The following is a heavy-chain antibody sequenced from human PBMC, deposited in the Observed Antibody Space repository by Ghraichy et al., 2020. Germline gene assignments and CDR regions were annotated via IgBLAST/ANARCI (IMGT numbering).Heavy chain of an antibody. V-gene: IGHV3-53*01. CDR3: ARHLTGVSHFFDY. D-gene: IGHD2-8*01. J-gene: IGHJ4*02. Sequence: GESLNISSAASGFTVSSNYMSWVRQAPGKGLEWVSVIYSGGSTYYADSVQGRFTISRDNSKNTVYLQMNSLRAEDTAVYYCARHLTGVSHFFDYWGQGTLVTVSS. CDR2: IYSGGST. CDR1: GFTVSSNY.